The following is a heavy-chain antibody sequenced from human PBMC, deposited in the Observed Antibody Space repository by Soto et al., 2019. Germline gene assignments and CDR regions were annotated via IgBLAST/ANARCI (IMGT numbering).Heavy chain of an antibody. CDR3: AKKLSHRDYPVDY. CDR1: EFAFSGSG. CDR2: ISSSSSTI. D-gene: IGHD4-17*01. V-gene: IGHV3-48*01. J-gene: IGHJ4*02. Sequence: GGSLRLSCAAPEFAFSGSGMNRVRQAPGKGLEWVSYISSSSSTIYYADSVKGRITISRDNAKNSLYLQMNSLRPDDTAVYYCAKKLSHRDYPVDYWGQGTLVTGSS.